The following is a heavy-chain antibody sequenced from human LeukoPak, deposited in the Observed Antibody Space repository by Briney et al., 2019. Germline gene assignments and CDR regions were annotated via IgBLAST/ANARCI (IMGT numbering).Heavy chain of an antibody. D-gene: IGHD4-11*01. CDR3: ARGPSNYYYYYMDV. CDR1: GYTFTSYA. V-gene: IGHV1-3*03. Sequence: ASVKVSCKASGYTFTSYAMHWVRQAPGQRLEWMGWINAGNGNTKYSQEFQGRVTITRDTSASTAYMELSSLRSEDMAAYYCARGPSNYYYYYMDVWGKGTTVTVSS. J-gene: IGHJ6*03. CDR2: INAGNGNT.